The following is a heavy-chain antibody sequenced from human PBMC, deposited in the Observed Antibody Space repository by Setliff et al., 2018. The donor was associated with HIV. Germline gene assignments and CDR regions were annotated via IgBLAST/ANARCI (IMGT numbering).Heavy chain of an antibody. J-gene: IGHJ4*02. V-gene: IGHV4-34*01. Sequence: PSETLSLTCAVYGGSFSASYWSWIRQAPGKGLEWIGEINHSGITHFNPSLDTRVTMFADTSKNQFSLRPSPVTAADTAIYYCAKGPRGLGLRYYFDYWAQGSQVTV. CDR3: AKGPRGLGLRYYFDY. CDR2: INHSGIT. D-gene: IGHD3-10*01. CDR1: GGSFSASY.